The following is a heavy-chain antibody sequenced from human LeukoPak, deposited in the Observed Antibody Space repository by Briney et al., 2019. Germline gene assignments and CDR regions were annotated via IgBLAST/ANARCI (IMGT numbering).Heavy chain of an antibody. CDR3: VRDGRQHLVLSYFDS. V-gene: IGHV3-30-3*01. J-gene: IGHJ4*02. Sequence: GGSLRLSCAASGFTFNTYTLHWVRQAPGKGLEWVALVSSDGNQYSAASVKGRFTISRDNSKNTLYLQMNSLRAEDTAVYYCVRDGRQHLVLSYFDSWGPGTLVTVSS. CDR1: GFTFNTYT. CDR2: VSSDGNQ. D-gene: IGHD3-10*01.